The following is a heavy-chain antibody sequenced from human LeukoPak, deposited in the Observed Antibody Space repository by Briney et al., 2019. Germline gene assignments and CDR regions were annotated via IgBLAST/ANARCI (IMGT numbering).Heavy chain of an antibody. V-gene: IGHV4-59*01. CDR2: FHNSRTT. D-gene: IGHD3-10*01. CDR3: ARGHLGLSP. Sequence: PETLSLTCTVSGGSLSGYSWTWIRQPPGQGLEWIGYFHNSRTTSNNPSLTGRVTISVDTAMDQISLKLNSVTAADTAVYYCARGHLGLSPWGQGTLVTVSS. CDR1: GGSLSGYS. J-gene: IGHJ5*02.